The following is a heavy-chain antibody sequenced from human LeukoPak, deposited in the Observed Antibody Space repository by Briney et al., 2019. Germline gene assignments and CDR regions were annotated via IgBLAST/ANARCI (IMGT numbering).Heavy chain of an antibody. CDR3: ARAPWSDDAFDI. J-gene: IGHJ3*02. CDR1: GFTFSDYY. CDR2: ISNSGSTI. V-gene: IGHV3-11*01. D-gene: IGHD2-15*01. Sequence: PGGSLRLSCAASGFTFSDYYMSWIRQAPGKGLEWVSYISNSGSTIYYADSVKGRFTISRDNAKNSLYLQMNSLRAEDTAVYYCARAPWSDDAFDIWGQGTMVTVSS.